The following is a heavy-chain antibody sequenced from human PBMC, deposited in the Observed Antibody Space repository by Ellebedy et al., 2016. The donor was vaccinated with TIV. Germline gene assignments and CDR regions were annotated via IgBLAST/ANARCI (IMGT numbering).Heavy chain of an antibody. V-gene: IGHV4-4*07. D-gene: IGHD3-22*01. Sequence: SETLSLTXNVSGASISSYYWSWIRQSAGKGLEWIGRISPSGSTNANPSLQSRLTISVDKSKNHFSLRLASVTAADTAVYYCAGDRYYDKYDFDYWGQGIPVTVSS. CDR1: GASISSYY. J-gene: IGHJ4*02. CDR2: ISPSGST. CDR3: AGDRYYDKYDFDY.